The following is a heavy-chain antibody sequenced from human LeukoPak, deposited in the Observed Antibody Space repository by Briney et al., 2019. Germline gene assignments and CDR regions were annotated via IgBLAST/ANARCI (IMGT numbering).Heavy chain of an antibody. CDR2: INSDGSIT. Sequence: GGSLRLSCAASGVTFTTYWMHWVRQAPGKGLVWVSHINSDGSITSYADSVKGRFTISRDNAKNTLYLQMNSLRAEDTAVYYCARDAVDTANAVWGQGTTVTVSS. V-gene: IGHV3-74*01. J-gene: IGHJ6*02. D-gene: IGHD5-18*01. CDR3: ARDAVDTANAV. CDR1: GVTFTTYW.